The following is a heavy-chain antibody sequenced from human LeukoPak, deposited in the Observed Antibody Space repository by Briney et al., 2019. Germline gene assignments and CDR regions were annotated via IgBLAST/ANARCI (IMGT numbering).Heavy chain of an antibody. CDR1: GFTFSSYS. D-gene: IGHD3-16*02. J-gene: IGHJ4*02. CDR3: ARGWRDDYVWGSYRPRGYYFDY. Sequence: PGGSLRLSCAASGFTFSSYSMNWVRQAPGKGLEWVSYISSSSSTIYYADSVKGRFTISRDNAKNSLYLQMNSLRAEDTAVYYCARGWRDDYVWGSYRPRGYYFDYWGQGTLVTVSS. V-gene: IGHV3-48*01. CDR2: ISSSSSTI.